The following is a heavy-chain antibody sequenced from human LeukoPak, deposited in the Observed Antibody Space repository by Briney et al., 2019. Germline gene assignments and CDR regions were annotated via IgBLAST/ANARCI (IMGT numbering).Heavy chain of an antibody. Sequence: ASVKVSCKASGYIFTNYGISWVRQAPGLELEWMGWISAYNDNTNFAQKLQGRVTMTTDTSTSTAYMELRSLRSDDTAVYYCARDWTQWLVRVPGYWGQGTLVTVSS. CDR3: ARDWTQWLVRVPGY. D-gene: IGHD6-19*01. V-gene: IGHV1-18*01. CDR2: ISAYNDNT. J-gene: IGHJ4*02. CDR1: GYIFTNYG.